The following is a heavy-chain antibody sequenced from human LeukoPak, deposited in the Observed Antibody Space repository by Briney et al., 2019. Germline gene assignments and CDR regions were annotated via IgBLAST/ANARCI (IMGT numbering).Heavy chain of an antibody. CDR3: ARDGYYYESNGYYFPYYFDY. Sequence: PGGSLRLSCAASGFTFSSYEMNWVRQAPGKGLEWVSYISSSDSTIYYADSVKGRFTISRDNAKNSLYLQMNSLRAEGTAVYYCARDGYYYESNGYYFPYYFDYWGQGTLVTVSS. V-gene: IGHV3-48*03. CDR2: ISSSDSTI. D-gene: IGHD3-22*01. J-gene: IGHJ4*02. CDR1: GFTFSSYE.